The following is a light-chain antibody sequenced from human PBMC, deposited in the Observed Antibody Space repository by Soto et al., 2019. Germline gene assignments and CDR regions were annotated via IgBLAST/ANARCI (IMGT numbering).Light chain of an antibody. J-gene: IGKJ2*01. Sequence: DIQMTQSPSSLSASVGDRVTITCRASQSISSYLNWYQQKPGKAPNLLIYAASSLRSGVPSRFSGSGSGTDFTLTISSLQPEDFATYYCQQSYSTPYTFGHGTKLEIK. CDR2: AAS. CDR1: QSISSY. CDR3: QQSYSTPYT. V-gene: IGKV1-39*01.